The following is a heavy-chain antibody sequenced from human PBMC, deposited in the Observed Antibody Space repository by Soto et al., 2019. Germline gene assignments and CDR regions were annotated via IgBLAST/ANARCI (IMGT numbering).Heavy chain of an antibody. CDR2: TRNRANSYST. J-gene: IGHJ4*02. CDR3: ASSWGDYWYFNY. Sequence: EVQLVESGGGLVQPGGSLRLSCAASGFTISDHYMDWVRQAPGKGLEWVGRTRNRANSYSTEHAASVKGRFTISRGDSDNSLYLQMNSLKTEDTAVYYCASSWGDYWYFNYWGQGTLVTVSS. V-gene: IGHV3-72*01. D-gene: IGHD4-17*01. CDR1: GFTISDHY.